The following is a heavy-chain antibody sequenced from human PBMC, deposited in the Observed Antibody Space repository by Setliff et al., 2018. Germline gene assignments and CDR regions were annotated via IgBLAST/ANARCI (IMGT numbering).Heavy chain of an antibody. CDR3: ARSDWDSSGYYYFDY. CDR2: IYSSGNI. CDR1: GGSISSGTFY. V-gene: IGHV4-61*09. D-gene: IGHD3-22*01. Sequence: SETLSLTCTVSGGSISSGTFYWTWLRQPAGKGLEWIGHIYSSGNINYNPSLVSRVTISIDTSKSQFSLRLSSVTAADTAVYFCARSDWDSSGYYYFDYWGQGTLVTVSS. J-gene: IGHJ4*02.